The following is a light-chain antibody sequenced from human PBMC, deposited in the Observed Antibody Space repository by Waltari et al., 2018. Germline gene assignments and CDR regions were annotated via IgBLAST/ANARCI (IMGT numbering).Light chain of an antibody. CDR1: TSNLGSNY. J-gene: IGLJ1*01. CDR2: RNY. Sequence: QSVMTQPPSASGTPGQTVTISCSGGTSNLGSNYVYWYLQPPGTAPKLIVYRNYQRPSGVPDRFSGSKSGASASLAISGLQSEDEGDYYCATWDDSLTNYVFGTGTKVTV. CDR3: ATWDDSLTNYV. V-gene: IGLV1-47*01.